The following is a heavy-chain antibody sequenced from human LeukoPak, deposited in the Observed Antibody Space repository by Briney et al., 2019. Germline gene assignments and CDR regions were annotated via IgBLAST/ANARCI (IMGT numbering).Heavy chain of an antibody. V-gene: IGHV4-59*08. J-gene: IGHJ6*02. CDR3: ARHRVTTVTTKRLTAPGGMDV. D-gene: IGHD4-17*01. Sequence: SETLSLTCTVSGGSISSYYWSWIRQPPGKGLEWIGYIYYSGSTNYNPSLKSRVTISVDTSKNQFSLKLSSVTAADTAVYYCARHRVTTVTTKRLTAPGGMDVWGQGTTVTVSS. CDR1: GGSISSYY. CDR2: IYYSGST.